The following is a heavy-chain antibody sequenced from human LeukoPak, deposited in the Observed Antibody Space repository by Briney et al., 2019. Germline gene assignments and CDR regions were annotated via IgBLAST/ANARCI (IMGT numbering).Heavy chain of an antibody. CDR2: INHSGST. CDR1: GGSFSGYY. Sequence: SETLSLTCALYGGSFSGYYWSWIRQPPGKGLEWIGEINHSGSTNYNPSLKSRVTISIDTSKNQFSLKLSSVTAADTAVYYCARGKGRYCSSTSCLNWFDPWGQGTLVTVSS. J-gene: IGHJ5*02. V-gene: IGHV4-34*01. D-gene: IGHD2-2*01. CDR3: ARGKGRYCSSTSCLNWFDP.